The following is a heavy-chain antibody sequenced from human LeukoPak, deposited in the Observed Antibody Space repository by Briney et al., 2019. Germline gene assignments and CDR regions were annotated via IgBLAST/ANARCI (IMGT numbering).Heavy chain of an antibody. J-gene: IGHJ4*02. CDR1: GFTFSSYA. CDR2: ISYDGSNK. V-gene: IGHV3-30*04. D-gene: IGHD1-26*01. CDR3: AKDLEGATDY. Sequence: GGSLRLSCAASGFTFSSYAMHWVRQAPGKGLEWVAVISYDGSNKYYADSVKGRFTISRDNSKNTLYLQMNSLRAEDTAVYYCAKDLEGATDYWGQGTLVTVSS.